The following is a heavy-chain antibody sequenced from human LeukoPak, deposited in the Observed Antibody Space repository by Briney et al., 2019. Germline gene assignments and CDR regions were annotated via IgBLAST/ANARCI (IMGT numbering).Heavy chain of an antibody. V-gene: IGHV1-69*04. CDR3: AREGLAVAADYYYYGMDV. D-gene: IGHD6-19*01. CDR2: IFPILGIA. CDR1: GGTFSSYA. Sequence: GASVKVSCKASGGTFSSYAISWVRQAPGQGLEWMGRIFPILGIANYAQKFQGRVTITADKSTSTAYMELSSLRSEDTAVYYCAREGLAVAADYYYYGMDVWGQGTTVTVSS. J-gene: IGHJ6*02.